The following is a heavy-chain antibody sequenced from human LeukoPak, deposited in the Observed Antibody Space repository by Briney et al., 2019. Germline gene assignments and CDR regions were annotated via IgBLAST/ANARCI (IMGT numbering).Heavy chain of an antibody. CDR1: GFTVSSIY. Sequence: PGGSLRLSCAASGFTVSSIYMSWIRQAPGKGLEWVSYISSSGSTIYYADSVKGRFTISRDNAKNSLYLQMNSLRAEDTAVYYCARVVSYSGPRGAFDIWGQGTMVTVSS. CDR2: ISSSGSTI. V-gene: IGHV3-11*04. D-gene: IGHD1-26*01. CDR3: ARVVSYSGPRGAFDI. J-gene: IGHJ3*02.